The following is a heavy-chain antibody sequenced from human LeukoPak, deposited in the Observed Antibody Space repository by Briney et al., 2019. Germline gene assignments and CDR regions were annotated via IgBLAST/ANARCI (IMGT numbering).Heavy chain of an antibody. CDR1: GFSFSNYG. CDR2: ISYDGSNK. V-gene: IGHV3-30*18. Sequence: GGSLRLSCAASGFSFSNYGMHWVRQAPGRGLVWVAIISYDGSNKYHADSVKGRFTISRDNSKKTLYLQMNSLGAEDTAVYYCAKEWPWENFYYGMNVWGQGTTVTVSS. J-gene: IGHJ6*02. CDR3: AKEWPWENFYYGMNV. D-gene: IGHD1-26*01.